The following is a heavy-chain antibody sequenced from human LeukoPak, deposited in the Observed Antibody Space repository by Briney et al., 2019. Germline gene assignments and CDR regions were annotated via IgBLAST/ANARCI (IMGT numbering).Heavy chain of an antibody. CDR2: ISSSSGYI. J-gene: IGHJ4*02. CDR3: ARADSSGWYPSY. CDR1: GFTFSSYS. Sequence: GGSLRLSCAASGFTFSSYSMNWVRQAPGKGLEWVSSISSSSGYIYYADSVKGRFTISRDNAKNSLYLQMNSLRAEDTAVYYCARADSSGWYPSYWGQGTLVAVSS. D-gene: IGHD6-19*01. V-gene: IGHV3-21*01.